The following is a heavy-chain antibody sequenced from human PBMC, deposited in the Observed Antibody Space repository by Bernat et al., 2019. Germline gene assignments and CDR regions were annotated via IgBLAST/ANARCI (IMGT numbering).Heavy chain of an antibody. CDR3: ARDSNRWYPDY. D-gene: IGHD4-23*01. CDR2: IWYDGSNK. J-gene: IGHJ4*02. V-gene: IGHV3-33*01. CDR1: GFTFSTYG. Sequence: QVQLVESGGGVVQPGRSLRLSCAASGFTFSTYGMHWVRQAPGKGLEWVALIWYDGSNKYYADSVKGRFTISRDNSKNTLYLQMNSLRAEDTAVYYCARDSNRWYPDYWGQGTLVTVSS.